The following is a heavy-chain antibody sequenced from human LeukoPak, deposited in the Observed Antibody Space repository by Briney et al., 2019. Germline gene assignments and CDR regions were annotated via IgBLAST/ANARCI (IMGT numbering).Heavy chain of an antibody. V-gene: IGHV1-46*01. D-gene: IGHD2-15*01. CDR2: INPSGGST. CDR1: GYTFTSYY. Sequence: ASVKVSCKASGYTFTSYYMHWVRQAPGQGLEWMGIINPSGGSTSYVQKFQGRVTMTTDTSTSTAYMELRSLRSDDTAVYYCARGSFGYCSGGSCSWFDPWGQGTLVIVSS. J-gene: IGHJ5*02. CDR3: ARGSFGYCSGGSCSWFDP.